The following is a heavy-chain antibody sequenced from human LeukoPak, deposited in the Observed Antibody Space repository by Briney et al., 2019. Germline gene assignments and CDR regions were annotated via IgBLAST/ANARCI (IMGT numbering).Heavy chain of an antibody. J-gene: IGHJ6*02. D-gene: IGHD3-3*01. CDR3: ARATFQEWGNYYGMDV. V-gene: IGHV1-24*01. Sequence: ASVKVSCKVSGYTLTELSMHWVRQAPGKGLEWMGGFDPEDGETIYAQKFQGRVTMTEDTSTDTAYMELSSLRSEDTAVYYCARATFQEWGNYYGMDVWGQGTTVTVSS. CDR1: GYTLTELS. CDR2: FDPEDGET.